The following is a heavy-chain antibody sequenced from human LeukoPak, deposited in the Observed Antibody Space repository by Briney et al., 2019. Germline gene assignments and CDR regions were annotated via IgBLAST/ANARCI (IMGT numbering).Heavy chain of an antibody. J-gene: IGHJ4*02. CDR2: IRYDGSNK. D-gene: IGHD5-24*01. CDR3: AKIRRDGYNYDFDY. V-gene: IGHV3-30*02. Sequence: GGSLRLSCAASGFTFSSYGMHWVRQAPGKGLEWVAFIRYDGSNKYYADSVKGRFTISRDNSKNTLYLQMNSLRAEDTAVYYCAKIRRDGYNYDFDYWGQGTLVTVSS. CDR1: GFTFSSYG.